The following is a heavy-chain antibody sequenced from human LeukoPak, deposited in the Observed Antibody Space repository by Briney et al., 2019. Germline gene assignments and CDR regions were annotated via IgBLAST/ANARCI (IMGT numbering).Heavy chain of an antibody. CDR1: GYTFTSYG. D-gene: IGHD3-10*01. Sequence: ASVKVSCKASGYTFTSYGISWVRQAPGQGLEWMGWISAYNGNTNYAQKLQGRVTMTTDTSTSTAYMELRSLRSDDTAVYYCARGGITMVRGPKIPLLDYWGQGTLVTASS. J-gene: IGHJ4*02. CDR2: ISAYNGNT. CDR3: ARGGITMVRGPKIPLLDY. V-gene: IGHV1-18*01.